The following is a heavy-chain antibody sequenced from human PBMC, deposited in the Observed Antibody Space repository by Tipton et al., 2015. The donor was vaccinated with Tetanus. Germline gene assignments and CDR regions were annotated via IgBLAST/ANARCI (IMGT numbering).Heavy chain of an antibody. J-gene: IGHJ6*02. V-gene: IGHV4-4*02. CDR3: VTVNFPNYYHYGMDV. Sequence: TLSLTCAVSRVSIDGAQWWSWVRQPPGKGPEWIGEIYHNGRANYNPSLKSRVTRSVDQSKNQFSLKVNSATAADTAVYYCVTVNFPNYYHYGMDVWGQGTTVTVPS. D-gene: IGHD1-1*01. CDR1: RVSIDGAQW. CDR2: IYHNGRA.